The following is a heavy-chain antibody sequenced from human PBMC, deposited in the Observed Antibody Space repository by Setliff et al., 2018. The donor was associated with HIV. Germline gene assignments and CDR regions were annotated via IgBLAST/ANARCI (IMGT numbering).Heavy chain of an antibody. J-gene: IGHJ3*02. CDR3: TRTGLEILTGYDVGGFDM. CDR1: GFSFSNYN. Sequence: PGGSLRLSCAVSGFSFSNYNMNWVRQAPGKGLEWVSAIGTAGDTYYPGSVKGRFTISRENAKNSLYLQMNSLRAGDTAVYYCTRTGLEILTGYDVGGFDMWGQGTMVTVSS. D-gene: IGHD3-9*01. CDR2: IGTAGDT. V-gene: IGHV3-13*01.